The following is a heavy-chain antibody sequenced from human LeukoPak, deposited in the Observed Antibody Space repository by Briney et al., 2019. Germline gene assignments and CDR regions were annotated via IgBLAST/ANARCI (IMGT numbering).Heavy chain of an antibody. CDR1: GYTFTSYG. CDR3: ARGQTSSGWSHYYYYYMDV. CDR2: ISAYNGNT. J-gene: IGHJ6*03. Sequence: RASVKVSCKASGYTFTSYGISWVRQAPGQGLEWMGWISAYNGNTNYAQKLQGRVTMTTDTSTSTAYMELRSLRSDDTAVYYCARGQTSSGWSHYYYYYMDVWGKGTTVTVSS. D-gene: IGHD6-19*01. V-gene: IGHV1-18*01.